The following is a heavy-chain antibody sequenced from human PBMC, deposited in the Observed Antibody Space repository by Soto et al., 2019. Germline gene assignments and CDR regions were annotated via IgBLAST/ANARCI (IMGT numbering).Heavy chain of an antibody. Sequence: EVQLLESGGGLVQPGGSLRLSCTGSGFTFSSYAMNWVRQAPGKGLECVSTISGSGGTTYYADSLQGRFTISRDNSKNTLYLQMSSLRAEDTAVYYCAKNGRAAAMYNWFDPWGQGTLVTVSS. CDR2: ISGSGGTT. CDR3: AKNGRAAAMYNWFDP. J-gene: IGHJ5*02. CDR1: GFTFSSYA. V-gene: IGHV3-23*01. D-gene: IGHD6-13*01.